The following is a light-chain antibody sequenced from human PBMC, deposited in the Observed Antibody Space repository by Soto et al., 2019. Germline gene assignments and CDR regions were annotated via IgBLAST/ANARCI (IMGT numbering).Light chain of an antibody. V-gene: IGKV3-15*01. CDR1: QRIXGY. CDR2: GAS. J-gene: IGKJ1*01. Sequence: TVMTQSPATLSVSPGQGATLSCRASQRIXGYLAWSQQKPGQAPRFLXDGASARATASPGRVSGSGSGTAFTLTISRMEPEDFSLYYFQQYATATWTFGQGTKVDIK. CDR3: QQYATATWT.